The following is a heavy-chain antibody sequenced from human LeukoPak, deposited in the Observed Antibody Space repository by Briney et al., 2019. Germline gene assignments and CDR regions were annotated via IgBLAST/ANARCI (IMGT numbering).Heavy chain of an antibody. CDR1: GGSISSYY. CDR2: IYYRGST. D-gene: IGHD6-19*01. J-gene: IGHJ4*02. CDR3: ARAGSGWSFDY. V-gene: IGHV4-59*01. Sequence: SETLSLTCSVSGGSISSYYWSWIRQPPGKGLEWIGYIYYRGSTNYNSSLKSRVTISVDTSKNQFSLNLSSVTAADTAVYYCARAGSGWSFDYWGQGTLVTVSS.